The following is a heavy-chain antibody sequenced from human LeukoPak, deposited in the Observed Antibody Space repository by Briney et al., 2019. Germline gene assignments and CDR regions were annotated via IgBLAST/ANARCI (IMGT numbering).Heavy chain of an antibody. D-gene: IGHD6-19*01. V-gene: IGHV3-30*02. CDR2: IRYDGSNK. CDR3: ANAIAVAGTEGY. CDR1: GFTFSSYG. J-gene: IGHJ4*02. Sequence: GGSLRLSCAASGFTFSSYGMHWVRQAPGKGLEWVAFIRYDGSNKYYADSVKGRFTISRDNSKNTLYLQMNSLRAEDTAVYYCANAIAVAGTEGYWGQGTLVTVTS.